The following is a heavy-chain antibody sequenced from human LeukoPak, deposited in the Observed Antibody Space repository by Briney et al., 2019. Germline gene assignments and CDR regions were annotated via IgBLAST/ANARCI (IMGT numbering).Heavy chain of an antibody. CDR3: AWGDSSGYPFDP. CDR1: GGSISSGNYY. D-gene: IGHD3-22*01. CDR2: IYTSGGTSGST. V-gene: IGHV4-61*02. J-gene: IGHJ5*02. Sequence: PSQTLSLTCTVSGGSISSGNYYWSWIRQPAGKGLEYIGRIYTSGGTSGSTYYNPSLTSRVTISVDTSKNQFSLKLSSVTAADTAVYYCAWGDSSGYPFDPWGQGTLVTVSS.